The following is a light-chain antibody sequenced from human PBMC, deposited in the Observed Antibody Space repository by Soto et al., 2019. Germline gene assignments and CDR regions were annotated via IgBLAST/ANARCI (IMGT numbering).Light chain of an antibody. J-gene: IGLJ3*02. CDR1: SSNIGSGYD. V-gene: IGLV1-40*01. CDR2: GNT. Sequence: QSVLTQPPSVSGAPGQRVTISCTGSSSNIGSGYDVHWYQQLPGTAPKLLIYGNTNRPSGVPDRFSGSKSGTSASLAITGLQAEDVADYYCQSYDSSLSDWVFGGGTKVTVL. CDR3: QSYDSSLSDWV.